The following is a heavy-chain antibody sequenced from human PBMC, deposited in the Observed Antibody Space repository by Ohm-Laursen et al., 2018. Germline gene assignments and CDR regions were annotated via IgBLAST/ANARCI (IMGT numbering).Heavy chain of an antibody. CDR3: ALGRMIVVPYAFDI. J-gene: IGHJ3*02. D-gene: IGHD3-22*01. Sequence: SQTLSLTCTVSGGSISSGGYYWSWIRQHPGKGLEWIGYIYYSGSTNYNPSLKSRVTISVDTSKNQFSLKLSSVTAADTAVYYCALGRMIVVPYAFDIWGQGTMVTVSS. V-gene: IGHV4-31*03. CDR1: GGSISSGGYY. CDR2: IYYSGST.